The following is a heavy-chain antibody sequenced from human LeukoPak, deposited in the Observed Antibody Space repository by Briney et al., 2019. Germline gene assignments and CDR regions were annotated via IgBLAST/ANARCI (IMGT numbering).Heavy chain of an antibody. CDR3: ARSRYSSGYDY. D-gene: IGHD6-19*01. V-gene: IGHV4-4*07. Sequence: PLETLSLTCTVSGGSISSYYWSWMRQPAGKGLEGIGRIYTSGSTNYNPSLKSRVTMSVDTSKNQFSLKLSSVTAADTAVYYCARSRYSSGYDYWGQGTLVTVSS. J-gene: IGHJ4*02. CDR1: GGSISSYY. CDR2: IYTSGST.